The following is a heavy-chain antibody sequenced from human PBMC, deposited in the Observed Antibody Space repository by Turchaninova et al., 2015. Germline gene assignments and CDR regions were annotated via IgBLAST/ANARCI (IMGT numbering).Heavy chain of an antibody. CDR3: AAERYDGSCCWFDP. J-gene: IGHJ5*02. D-gene: IGHD1-26*01. CDR2: IIVGSGNT. CDR1: GFSFATSA. Sequence: QMQVVQSGPEVKNPGTSVRVYCKTSGFSFATSAVQWVRQARGQHLEWVGWIIVGSGNTNYAQTLKERVTITRDMSTSTAYLELRSLRSEDTAVYYCAAERYDGSCCWFDPWGQGTLVTVSP. V-gene: IGHV1-58*01.